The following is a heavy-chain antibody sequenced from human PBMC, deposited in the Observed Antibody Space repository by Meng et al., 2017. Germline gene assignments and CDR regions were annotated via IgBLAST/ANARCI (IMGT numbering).Heavy chain of an antibody. CDR2: INHSGST. V-gene: IGHV4-34*01. J-gene: IGHJ4*02. CDR3: ACPAKLGYCSGGSSYSFEN. D-gene: IGHD2-15*01. CDR1: GGSFSGYY. Sequence: QVQLQQWGAGLLKPSETLSLTCAVYGGSFSGYYWSWIRQPPGKGLEWIGEINHSGSTNYNPSLKSRVTISVDTSKNQFSLKLSSVTAADTAVYYCACPAKLGYCSGGSSYSFENWGQGTLVTVSS.